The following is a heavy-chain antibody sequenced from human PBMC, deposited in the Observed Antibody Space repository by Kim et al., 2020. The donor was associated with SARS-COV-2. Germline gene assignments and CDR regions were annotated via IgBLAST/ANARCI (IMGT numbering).Heavy chain of an antibody. CDR2: SEK. V-gene: IGHV3-7*03. CDR3: ARKYALDV. Sequence: SEKYYVYSVKRRFTISRDNAKNSLYLQMNNLRAEDTAVYYCARKYALDVWGQGTTVTVSS. J-gene: IGHJ6*02.